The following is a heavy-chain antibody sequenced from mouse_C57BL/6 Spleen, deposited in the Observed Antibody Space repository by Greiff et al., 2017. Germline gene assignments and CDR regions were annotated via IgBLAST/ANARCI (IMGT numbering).Heavy chain of an antibody. D-gene: IGHD1-1*01. CDR3: TRWYYYGSLFDY. CDR1: GYTFTSYW. J-gene: IGHJ2*01. CDR2: IYPGNSDT. Sequence: VQLQQSGTVLARPGASVKISCKTSGYTFTSYWMHWVKQRPGQGLEWIGAIYPGNSDTSYNQKFKGKAKLTAVTSASTAYMELSSLTNEDSAVYYCTRWYYYGSLFDYWGQGTTLTVSS. V-gene: IGHV1-5*01.